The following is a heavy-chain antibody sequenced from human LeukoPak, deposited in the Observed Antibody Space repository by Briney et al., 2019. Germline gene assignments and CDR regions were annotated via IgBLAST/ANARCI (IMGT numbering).Heavy chain of an antibody. Sequence: GGSLRLSCAASGFTFSSYWMSWVRQAPGKGLEWVATIRQDGSQKYYVDSVKGRFTISRDNAKNSLYLQMNSLRAEDTAVYYRARESGSVTSEVDFDYWGQGTLVTVSS. CDR3: ARESGSVTSEVDFDY. CDR1: GFTFSSYW. CDR2: IRQDGSQK. D-gene: IGHD4-17*01. V-gene: IGHV3-7*01. J-gene: IGHJ4*02.